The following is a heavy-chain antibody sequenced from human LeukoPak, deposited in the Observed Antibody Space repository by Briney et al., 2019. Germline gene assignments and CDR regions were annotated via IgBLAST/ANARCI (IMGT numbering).Heavy chain of an antibody. CDR3: ARVSSSSWWALDY. J-gene: IGHJ4*02. D-gene: IGHD6-13*01. CDR1: GFTFSSYW. Sequence: GGPLRLSCAASGFTFSSYWMHWVRHAPGKGLVWVSRINTDGSSTSYADSVKGRFTISRDNAKNTLYLQMNRLRAEDTAVYYCARVSSSSWWALDYWGQGTLVTVSS. CDR2: INTDGSST. V-gene: IGHV3-74*01.